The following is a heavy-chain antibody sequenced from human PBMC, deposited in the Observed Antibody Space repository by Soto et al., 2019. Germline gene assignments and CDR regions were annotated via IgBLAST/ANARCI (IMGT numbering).Heavy chain of an antibody. V-gene: IGHV4-4*02. CDR2: IYHSGST. D-gene: IGHD1-26*01. CDR3: ARDPGRPGSYGMDV. J-gene: IGHJ6*02. Sequence: QVPLPESGPGLVKPSGTLSLPCAVSGGSISRSNWWSWVRQPPGKGLEWIGEIYHSGSTNYNPSLKSRVTRAVDKSKNQCSLKLSSVTAADTAVYYGARDPGRPGSYGMDVWGQGTTVTVSS. CDR1: GGSISRSNW.